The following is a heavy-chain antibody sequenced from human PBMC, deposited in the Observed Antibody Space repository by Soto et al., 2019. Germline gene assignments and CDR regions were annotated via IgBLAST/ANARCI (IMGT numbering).Heavy chain of an antibody. D-gene: IGHD2-15*01. J-gene: IGHJ3*02. Sequence: GGSLRLSCSASGFTFSSYAMHWVRQAPGKGLEWVANINHDGSDKYYVDSVRGRFTISRDNAKNSLYLQMNSLRAEDTAVYYCARGTLVEFYAFDIWGQGTMVTVSS. CDR3: ARGTLVEFYAFDI. CDR2: INHDGSDK. V-gene: IGHV3-7*01. CDR1: GFTFSSYA.